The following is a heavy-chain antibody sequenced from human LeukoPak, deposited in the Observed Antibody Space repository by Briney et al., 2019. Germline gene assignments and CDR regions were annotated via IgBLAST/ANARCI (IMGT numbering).Heavy chain of an antibody. CDR3: AASVSGWLYYFDY. V-gene: IGHV3-30-3*01. J-gene: IGHJ4*02. CDR1: GFTFSSYA. D-gene: IGHD6-19*01. Sequence: GGSLRLSCAASGFTFSSYAMHWVHQAPGKGLEWVAVISYDGSNKYYADSVKGRFTISRDNSKNTLYLQMNSLRAEDTAVYYCAASVSGWLYYFDYWGQGTLVTVSS. CDR2: ISYDGSNK.